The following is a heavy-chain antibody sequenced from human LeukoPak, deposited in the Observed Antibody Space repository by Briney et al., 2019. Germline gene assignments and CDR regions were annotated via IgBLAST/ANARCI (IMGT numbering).Heavy chain of an antibody. CDR2: ISPSGGSI. CDR1: GFTFNSYP. CDR3: AKLRWEITHYWYFDL. J-gene: IGHJ2*01. Sequence: GGSLRLSCAASGFTFNSYPMSWVRQAPGKGLEWVSAISPSGGSIYFSDSVRGRFTISRDNSKNTVYVQKNSLRAEDTAVYYCAKLRWEITHYWYFDLWGRGTLVTVSS. D-gene: IGHD4-23*01. V-gene: IGHV3-23*01.